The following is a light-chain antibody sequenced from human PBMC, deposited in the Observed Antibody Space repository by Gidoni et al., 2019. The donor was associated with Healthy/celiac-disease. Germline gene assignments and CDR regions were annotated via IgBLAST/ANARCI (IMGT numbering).Light chain of an antibody. J-gene: IGLJ3*02. V-gene: IGLV3-21*03. CDR1: NIGSKS. CDR2: DDS. CDR3: QVWDSSSDHPGV. Sequence: SYVLPQPPSVSVAPRKTARITCGGTNIGSKSVHWYQQTPGQAPVLGIYDDSDRPSGIPERFSGSSSGNTATLTISRVEAGDEADYYCQVWDSSSDHPGVFGGGTKLTVL.